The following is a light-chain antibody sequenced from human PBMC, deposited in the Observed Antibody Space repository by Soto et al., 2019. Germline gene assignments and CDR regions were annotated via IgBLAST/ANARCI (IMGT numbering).Light chain of an antibody. J-gene: IGKJ4*02. CDR2: VAS. V-gene: IGKV1-9*01. CDR1: QGISSY. Sequence: DIQLTQSPSFLSASVGDRVTITCRASQGISSYLAWYQQKPGKAPKLLIYVASTLQSGVPSRFSGSGSGTEFPLTISSLQPEDFGTYCCQQDNNYPLTFGGGTKVEIK. CDR3: QQDNNYPLT.